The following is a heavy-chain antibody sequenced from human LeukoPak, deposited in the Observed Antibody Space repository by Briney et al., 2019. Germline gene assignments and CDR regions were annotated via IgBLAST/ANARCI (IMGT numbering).Heavy chain of an antibody. J-gene: IGHJ4*02. CDR3: ARVAGDFWSGYYFDY. V-gene: IGHV3-11*01. CDR2: ISSSGSTI. CDR1: GFTFSDYY. Sequence: PGGSLRLSCAASGFTFSDYYMSWIRQAPGKGLEGVSYISSSGSTIYYADSVKGRFTISRDNAKNSLYLQMNSLRAEDTAVYYCARVAGDFWSGYYFDYWGQGTLVTVSS. D-gene: IGHD3-3*01.